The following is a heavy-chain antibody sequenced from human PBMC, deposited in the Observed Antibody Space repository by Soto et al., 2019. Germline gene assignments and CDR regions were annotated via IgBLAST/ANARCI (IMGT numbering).Heavy chain of an antibody. J-gene: IGHJ4*02. CDR1: GFTFSSYA. CDR3: AKDRVDCSSTSCGYFDY. V-gene: IGHV3-23*01. CDR2: ISGSGGST. Sequence: GGALRLSCAASGFTFSSYAMSWVRQAPGKGLEWGSAISGSGGSTYYADSVKGRFTISRDNSKNTLYLQMNSLRAEDTAVYYCAKDRVDCSSTSCGYFDYWGQGTLVTVSS. D-gene: IGHD2-2*01.